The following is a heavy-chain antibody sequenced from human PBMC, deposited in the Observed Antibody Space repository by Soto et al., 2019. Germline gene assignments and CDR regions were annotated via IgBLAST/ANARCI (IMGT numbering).Heavy chain of an antibody. V-gene: IGHV3-30*04. D-gene: IGHD1-1*01. J-gene: IGHJ5*02. CDR1: GFSISRSA. CDR2: IAYDGSNK. CDR3: ARDLQAGTDNVNWFAR. Sequence: QVQLVESGGGVVQPGRSLRLSCAASGFSISRSAMHWVRQAPGKGPEWVAVIAYDGSNKWYADSAKGRFTISRDNSKNTLYLHMTSLRGEDTAVYYCARDLQAGTDNVNWFARWGPGTLVHVSS.